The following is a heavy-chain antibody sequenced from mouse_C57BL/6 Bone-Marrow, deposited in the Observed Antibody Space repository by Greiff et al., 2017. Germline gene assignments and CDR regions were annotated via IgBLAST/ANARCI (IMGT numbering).Heavy chain of an antibody. CDR3: AREGITTVVASYAMDY. Sequence: EVHLVESGGGLVKPGGSLKLSCAASGFTFSSYAMSWVRQTPEQRLEWVATISDGGSYTYYPDNVKGRFTISRDNAKNNLYLQMSHLKSEDTAMYYCAREGITTVVASYAMDYWGQGTSVTVSS. CDR1: GFTFSSYA. J-gene: IGHJ4*01. D-gene: IGHD1-1*01. V-gene: IGHV5-4*01. CDR2: ISDGGSYT.